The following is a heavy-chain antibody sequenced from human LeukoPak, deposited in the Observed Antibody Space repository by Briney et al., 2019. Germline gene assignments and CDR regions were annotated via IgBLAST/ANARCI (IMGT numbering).Heavy chain of an antibody. CDR2: IRSKPYGGTT. CDR3: SRTRISGIDGFDI. Sequence: GGSLGLSCTASGFTFSDYGVSWFRQAPGKGLEWVAFIRSKPYGGTTEYAASVKGRFSISRDDSTSIVYLQMNSLKTEDTALYYCSRTRISGIDGFDIWGQGTMVTVSS. J-gene: IGHJ3*02. CDR1: GFTFSDYG. D-gene: IGHD2-15*01. V-gene: IGHV3-49*03.